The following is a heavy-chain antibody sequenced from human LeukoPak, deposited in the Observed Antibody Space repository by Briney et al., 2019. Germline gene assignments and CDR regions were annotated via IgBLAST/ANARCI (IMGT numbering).Heavy chain of an antibody. CDR1: GGSISSYY. CDR3: AREVYSSSWYARGY. Sequence: SETLSLTCTVSGGSISSYYWSWIRQPPGKGLEWIGYIYYSGSTNYNPSLKSRVTISVDTSKNQFSLKLSSVTAADTAVYYCAREVYSSSWYARGYWGQGTLVTVSS. D-gene: IGHD6-13*01. J-gene: IGHJ4*02. CDR2: IYYSGST. V-gene: IGHV4-59*01.